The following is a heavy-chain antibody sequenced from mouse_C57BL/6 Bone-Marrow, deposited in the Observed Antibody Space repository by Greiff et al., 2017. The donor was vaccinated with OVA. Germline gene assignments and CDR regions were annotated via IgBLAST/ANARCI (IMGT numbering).Heavy chain of an antibody. V-gene: IGHV14-4*01. CDR1: GFNIKDDY. Sequence: VQLQQSGAELVRPGASVKLSCTASGFNIKDDYMPWVKQRPEQGLEWIGWIDPANGDTEYASKFQGKATITADTSSNTAYLQLSSLTSEDTAVYYCTTWGQGDWYFDVWGTGTTVTVSS. CDR2: IDPANGDT. CDR3: TTWGQGDWYFDV. J-gene: IGHJ1*03.